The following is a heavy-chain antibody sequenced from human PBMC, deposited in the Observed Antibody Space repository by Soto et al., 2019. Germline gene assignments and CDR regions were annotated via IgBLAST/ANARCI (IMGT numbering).Heavy chain of an antibody. J-gene: IGHJ5*02. CDR3: ARDADAYLEYKALHRWFDP. CDR2: IYHSGRT. D-gene: IGHD6-6*01. V-gene: IGHV4-4*02. Sequence: SETLSLTCAVSGGSISSSNWWSWVRQPPGKGLEWIGEIYHSGRTNYNPSLKSRVTISVDKSKNQFSLKMSSVTAADTAVYYCARDADAYLEYKALHRWFDPWGQGTLVTVSS. CDR1: GGSISSSNW.